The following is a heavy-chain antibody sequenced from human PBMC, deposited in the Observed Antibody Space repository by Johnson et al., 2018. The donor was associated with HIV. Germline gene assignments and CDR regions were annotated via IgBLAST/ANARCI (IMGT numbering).Heavy chain of an antibody. J-gene: IGHJ3*02. D-gene: IGHD1-26*01. Sequence: EVQLVESGGGLVQQGGSLRLSCAASGFTFNKYAMSWVRQAPRKGLVWVSAISGSGVRTYYADSVKGQFIISRDNSRNTLYLQMNSLRAEDTAVYYCAKDSGNYGDNAFDIWGRGTMVTVSS. V-gene: IGHV3-23*04. CDR1: GFTFNKYA. CDR3: AKDSGNYGDNAFDI. CDR2: ISGSGVRT.